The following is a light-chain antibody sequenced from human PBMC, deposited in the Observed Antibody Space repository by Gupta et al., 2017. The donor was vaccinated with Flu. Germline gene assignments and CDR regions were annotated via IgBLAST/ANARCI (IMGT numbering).Light chain of an antibody. CDR2: GAS. CDR1: QSVSSN. J-gene: IGKJ1*01. Sequence: EIVMTQSPATLSVSPGERATLSCRASQSVSSNLAWYQQKPGQAPRLLIYGASTRATGIPARFSGSGSGIECSLTISSLQSEDFAVYYWQQYNNWPPWTFGQGTKVEIK. CDR3: QQYNNWPPWT. V-gene: IGKV3-15*01.